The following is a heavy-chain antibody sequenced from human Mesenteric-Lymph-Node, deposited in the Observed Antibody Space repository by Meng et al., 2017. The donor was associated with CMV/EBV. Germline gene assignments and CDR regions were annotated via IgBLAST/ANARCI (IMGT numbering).Heavy chain of an antibody. V-gene: IGHV3-33*01. CDR3: TRTSDFDCDVSCDNWFDP. J-gene: IGHJ5*02. D-gene: IGHD2-2*02. CDR1: GFTFSNYG. Sequence: GESLKISCAASGFTFSNYGMHWVRQAPGKGLEWVAVIWYDGRKEYYSDSVQGRFTISRDNSKNTLYLQMSSLRVEDTAVYYCTRTSDFDCDVSCDNWFDPWGQGTLVTVSS. CDR2: IWYDGRKE.